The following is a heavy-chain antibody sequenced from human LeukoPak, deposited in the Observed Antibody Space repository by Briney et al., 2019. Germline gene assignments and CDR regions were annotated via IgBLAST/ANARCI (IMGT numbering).Heavy chain of an antibody. Sequence: GGSLRLSCAASGFTFSSYWMSWVRQAPGKGLEWVANIKQDGSEKYYVDSVKGRFTISRDNAKNSLYLQMNSLRDEDTAIYYCARDPYNGDYGDFYYYYMDVWGKGTTVTISS. V-gene: IGHV3-7*01. J-gene: IGHJ6*03. D-gene: IGHD3-16*01. CDR1: GFTFSSYW. CDR2: IKQDGSEK. CDR3: ARDPYNGDYGDFYYYYMDV.